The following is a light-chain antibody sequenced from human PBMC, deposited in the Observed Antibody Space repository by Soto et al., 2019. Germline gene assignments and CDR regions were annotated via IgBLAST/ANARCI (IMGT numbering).Light chain of an antibody. CDR1: QSVSSNY. Sequence: EIVLTQSPCTLSSSPVERATLSCRASQSVSSNYLAWYQQTPGQAPRLLIYGASSRATGIPDRISGSGSGTDFTLTISSLEPEDFAVYYCHQYGSLPLTFGGGTKVEIK. CDR2: GAS. V-gene: IGKV3-20*01. J-gene: IGKJ4*01. CDR3: HQYGSLPLT.